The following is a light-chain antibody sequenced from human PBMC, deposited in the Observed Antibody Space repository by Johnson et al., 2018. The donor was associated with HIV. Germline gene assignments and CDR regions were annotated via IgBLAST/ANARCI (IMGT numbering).Light chain of an antibody. CDR3: GTWKSSLSAGGV. CDR2: ENN. Sequence: QSVLTQPPSVSAAPGQKVTISCSGSSANIGNNYVSWYQQLPGTAPKLLIYENNKRPSGIPDRFSGSKSGTSATLGITGLQTGDEAEYYCGTWKSSLSAGGVFGTGTKVTVL. CDR1: SANIGNNY. J-gene: IGLJ1*01. V-gene: IGLV1-51*02.